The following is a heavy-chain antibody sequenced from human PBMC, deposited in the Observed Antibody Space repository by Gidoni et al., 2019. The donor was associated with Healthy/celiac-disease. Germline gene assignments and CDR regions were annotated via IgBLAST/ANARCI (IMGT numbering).Heavy chain of an antibody. CDR3: AKSWIPEPLFQH. D-gene: IGHD5-18*01. J-gene: IGHJ1*01. CDR1: GFTFSSYA. V-gene: IGHV3-23*01. Sequence: EVQLLESGGGLVQPGGSLRLSCAASGFTFSSYAMSWVRQAPGKGLEWVSAISGCGGSTYYADSVKGRFTISRDNSKNTLYLQMNSLRAEDTAVYYCAKSWIPEPLFQHWGQGTLVTVSS. CDR2: ISGCGGST.